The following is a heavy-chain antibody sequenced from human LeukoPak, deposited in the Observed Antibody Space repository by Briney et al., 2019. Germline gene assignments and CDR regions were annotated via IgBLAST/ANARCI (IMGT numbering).Heavy chain of an antibody. V-gene: IGHV4-34*01. CDR2: INHSGST. J-gene: IGHJ5*02. Sequence: SETLSLTCAVYGGSFSGYYWSWIRQPPGKGLGWIGEINHSGSTNYNPSLKSRVTISVDTSKSQFSLRLKSVTAADTAVYYCARGGGILNWFDPWGQGTLVTISS. CDR3: ARGGGILNWFDP. CDR1: GGSFSGYY. D-gene: IGHD3-16*01.